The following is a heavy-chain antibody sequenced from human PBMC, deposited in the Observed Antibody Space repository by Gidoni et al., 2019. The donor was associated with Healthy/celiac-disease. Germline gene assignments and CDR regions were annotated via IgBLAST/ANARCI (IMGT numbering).Heavy chain of an antibody. CDR1: GFTFDDYT. D-gene: IGHD3-9*01. Sequence: EVQLVESGGVVVQPGGSLRLSCAASGFTFDDYTMDWVRQAPGKGLEWVSLISWDGGSTYYADSVKGRFTISRDNSKNSLYLQMNSLRTEDTALYYCAKETDILTGYFFDYWGQGTLVTVSS. CDR3: AKETDILTGYFFDY. J-gene: IGHJ4*02. CDR2: ISWDGGST. V-gene: IGHV3-43*01.